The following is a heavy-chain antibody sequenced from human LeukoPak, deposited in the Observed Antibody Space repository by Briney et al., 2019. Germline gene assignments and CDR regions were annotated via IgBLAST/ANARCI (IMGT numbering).Heavy chain of an antibody. Sequence: ASVKVSCKASGYTFTGYYMHWVRQAPGQGLEWMGWINPNSGGTNCAQKFQGWVTMTRDTSISTAYMELSRLRSDDTAVYYCARQPGYYGMDVWGQGTTVTVSS. CDR1: GYTFTGYY. J-gene: IGHJ6*02. CDR3: ARQPGYYGMDV. V-gene: IGHV1-2*04. CDR2: INPNSGGT.